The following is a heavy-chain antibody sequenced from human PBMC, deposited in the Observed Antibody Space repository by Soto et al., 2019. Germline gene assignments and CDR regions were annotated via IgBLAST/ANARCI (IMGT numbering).Heavy chain of an antibody. Sequence: SETLSLTCTVSGGSISSYYWSWIRQPPGKGLEWIGYIYYSGSTNYNPSLKRRVTISVDTAKNQFSLKLSSVTAADTAVYYCARDNLGGQLPGVWGQGTLVTVSS. CDR3: ARDNLGGQLPGV. CDR1: GGSISSYY. CDR2: IYYSGST. D-gene: IGHD2-15*01. V-gene: IGHV4-59*01. J-gene: IGHJ4*02.